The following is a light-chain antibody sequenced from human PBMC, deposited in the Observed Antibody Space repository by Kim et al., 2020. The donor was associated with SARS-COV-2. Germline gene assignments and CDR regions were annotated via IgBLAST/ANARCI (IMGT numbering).Light chain of an antibody. CDR2: LNSDGSH. CDR3: QTWATGIHV. J-gene: IGLJ1*01. CDR1: SAYSTYA. V-gene: IGLV4-69*01. Sequence: QLVLTQAPSASASLGASVTLTCTLSSAYSTYAIAWHQQQPQKGPRFLMKLNSDGSHTKGDGIPDRFSGSSSGAERYLTITSLQSEDDADYYCQTWATGIHVFGSGTKVTVL.